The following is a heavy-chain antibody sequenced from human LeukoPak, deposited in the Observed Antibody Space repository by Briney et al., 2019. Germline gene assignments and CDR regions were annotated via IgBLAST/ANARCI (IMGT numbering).Heavy chain of an antibody. D-gene: IGHD4-17*01. J-gene: IGHJ4*02. CDR2: IPYDGSNN. CDR3: ARSEGTTVTMFDY. CDR1: GFTFSNYW. V-gene: IGHV3-30-3*01. Sequence: GGSLRLSCAASGFTFSNYWMTWVRQAPGKGLEWVAVIPYDGSNNYYSDSVKGRFTISRDNSKNTLYLQMNSLRPEDTAVYYCARSEGTTVTMFDYWGQGTLVTVSS.